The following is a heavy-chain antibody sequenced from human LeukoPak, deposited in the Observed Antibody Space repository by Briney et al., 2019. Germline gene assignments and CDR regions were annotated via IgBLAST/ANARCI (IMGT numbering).Heavy chain of an antibody. CDR2: RKQDGSEK. CDR1: GFTFSSYW. D-gene: IGHD2-15*01. V-gene: IGHV3-7*01. Sequence: GGSLRLSCAASGFTFSSYWMSWVRQAPGKGLEWVANRKQDGSEKYYVDSVKGRFTISRDNAKNSLYLQMNSLRAEDTAVYYCARDRTAYCSGGSCYYYGMDVWGQGPTVTVSS. J-gene: IGHJ6*02. CDR3: ARDRTAYCSGGSCYYYGMDV.